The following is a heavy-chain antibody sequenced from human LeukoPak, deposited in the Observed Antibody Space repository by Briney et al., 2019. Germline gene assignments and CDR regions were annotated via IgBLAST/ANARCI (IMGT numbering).Heavy chain of an antibody. V-gene: IGHV3-23*01. J-gene: IGHJ5*01. CDR1: GFTFSTYA. CDR3: GKDILSYDYDQLPTTTDS. CDR2: ISNSGASV. Sequence: GGSLRLSCAASGFTFSTYAVSWVRQAPGKGLEWVSAISNSGASVYYADSVKGRFTISRDNSKNTLYLQMNSLRAEDTAVYSCGKDILSYDYDQLPTTTDSWGQGTVLPVSS. D-gene: IGHD5-18*01.